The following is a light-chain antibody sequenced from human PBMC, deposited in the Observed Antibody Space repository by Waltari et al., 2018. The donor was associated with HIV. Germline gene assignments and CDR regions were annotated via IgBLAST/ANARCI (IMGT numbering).Light chain of an antibody. V-gene: IGLV1-47*01. CDR3: AAWDDSLL. Sequence: QSMLTQPPSASGTPGQRVTISCSGSSSNIGSKYVYWYQQLPGTAPKLLIYRNNQRPSGVPDRFSGSKSGTSASLAISGLRSEDEADYYCAAWDDSLLFGGGTKLTVL. CDR1: SSNIGSKY. CDR2: RNN. J-gene: IGLJ2*01.